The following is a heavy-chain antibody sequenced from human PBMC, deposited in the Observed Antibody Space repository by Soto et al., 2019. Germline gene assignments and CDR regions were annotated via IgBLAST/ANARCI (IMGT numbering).Heavy chain of an antibody. V-gene: IGHV1-69*12. CDR2: IMPIFRAP. Sequence: QVQLVQSGAEVKKPGSSVKVSCKASGGAFSDYAFSWVRQAPGQGLEWLGGIMPIFRAPDYAQKFQGRVTNTGYEFTREAYMEMNSLRFEDTAVYYCAGWLNGHDIGNYCYCMDVWGQGTTVTVS. D-gene: IGHD3-22*01. J-gene: IGHJ6*02. CDR1: GGAFSDYA. CDR3: AGWLNGHDIGNYCYCMDV.